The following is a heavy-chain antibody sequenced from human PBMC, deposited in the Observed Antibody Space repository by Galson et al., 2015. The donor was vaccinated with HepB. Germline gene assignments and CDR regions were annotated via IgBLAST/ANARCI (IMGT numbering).Heavy chain of an antibody. J-gene: IGHJ3*02. CDR3: ARAPYCSSTSCYSPDAFDI. V-gene: IGHV3-74*01. Sequence: SLRLSCVASGFTFSSYWMHWVRQAPGKGLVWVSRINSDGSSTSYADSVKGRFTISRDNAKNTLYLQMNSLRAEDTAVYYCARAPYCSSTSCYSPDAFDIWGQGTMVTVSS. CDR1: GFTFSSYW. CDR2: INSDGSST. D-gene: IGHD2-2*01.